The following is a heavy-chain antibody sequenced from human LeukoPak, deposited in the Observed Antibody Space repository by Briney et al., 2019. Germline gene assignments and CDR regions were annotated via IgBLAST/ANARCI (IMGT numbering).Heavy chain of an antibody. CDR1: GYTFTGYY. CDR3: ARGGYDILTGLINHFYYYMDV. D-gene: IGHD3-9*01. CDR2: INPNSGNT. Sequence: ASVKVSCKASGYTFTGYYMHWVRQAPGQGLEWMGWINPNSGNTGYAQKFQGRVTITRNTSISTAYMELSSLRSEDTAVYYCARGGYDILTGLINHFYYYMDVWGKGTTVTVSS. J-gene: IGHJ6*03. V-gene: IGHV1-8*03.